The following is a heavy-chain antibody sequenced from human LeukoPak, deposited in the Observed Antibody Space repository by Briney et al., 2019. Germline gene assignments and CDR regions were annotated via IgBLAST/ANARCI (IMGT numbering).Heavy chain of an antibody. V-gene: IGHV1-69*04. CDR1: GGTFSSYA. D-gene: IGHD6-13*01. Sequence: SVKVSCKASGGTFSSYAISWVRQAPGQGLEWMGRIIPILGIANYAQKFQGRVTITADKSTSTAYMELSSLRSEDTAVYYCARDPGMDSSCWYVDHYYYGMDVWGQGTTVTVSS. CDR2: IIPILGIA. J-gene: IGHJ6*02. CDR3: ARDPGMDSSCWYVDHYYYGMDV.